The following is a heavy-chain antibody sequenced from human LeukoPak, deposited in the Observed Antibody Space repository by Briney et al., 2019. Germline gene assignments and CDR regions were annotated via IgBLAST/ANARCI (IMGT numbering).Heavy chain of an antibody. CDR1: GGPISSSSYY. CDR2: IYYSGST. V-gene: IGHV4-39*01. Sequence: PSETLSLTCTVSGGPISSSSYYWGWIRQPPGKGLEWIGNIYYSGSTYYNPSLKSRVTISVDTSKNQFSLKLSSVTAADTAVYYCARQDYGDYAFDYWGQGTLVTVSS. CDR3: ARQDYGDYAFDY. J-gene: IGHJ4*02. D-gene: IGHD4-17*01.